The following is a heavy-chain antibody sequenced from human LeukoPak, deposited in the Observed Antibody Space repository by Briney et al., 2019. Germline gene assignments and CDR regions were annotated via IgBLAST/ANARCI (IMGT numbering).Heavy chain of an antibody. CDR2: MNPNTGDT. V-gene: IGHV1-2*02. J-gene: IGHJ4*02. D-gene: IGHD3-9*01. CDR1: GYTFTGQF. CDR3: ASYPRYMSSPPFDY. Sequence: ASVKVSXKASGYTFTGQFMHWVRQAPGQGLEWMGWMNPNTGDTNYAQSFQGRLAMTRDTTISTAYMELSRLTSDDTAVYYCASYPRYMSSPPFDYWGQGTLLTVSS.